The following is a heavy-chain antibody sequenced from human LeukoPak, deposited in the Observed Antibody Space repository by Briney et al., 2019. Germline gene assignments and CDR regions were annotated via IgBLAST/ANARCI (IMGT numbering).Heavy chain of an antibody. V-gene: IGHV3-20*04. CDR3: ARPPWGYYGDYVGYFDY. D-gene: IGHD4-17*01. J-gene: IGHJ4*02. Sequence: GGSLRLSCAASGFTFDDYGMSWVRQAPGKGLEWVSGINWNGASTGYADSVKGRFTISRDNAKNSLYLQMNSLRAEDTAVYYCARPPWGYYGDYVGYFDYWGQGTLVTVSS. CDR1: GFTFDDYG. CDR2: INWNGAST.